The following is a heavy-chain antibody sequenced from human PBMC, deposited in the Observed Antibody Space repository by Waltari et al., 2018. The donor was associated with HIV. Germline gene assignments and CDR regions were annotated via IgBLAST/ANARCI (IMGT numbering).Heavy chain of an antibody. CDR1: GYSLTNGYY. D-gene: IGHD2-2*01. CDR3: ARKIPEGHAFDS. J-gene: IGHJ4*02. CDR2: TYYVGPT. Sequence: QVQLQESGPGPVKPSETLSLTCGVSGYSLTNGYYWGWIRQPPGKGLERIGSTYYVGPTYYNPSLKSRVTISVDTSKNQFSLKVTSVTAADTAVYYCARKIPEGHAFDSWGQGTLVTVSS. V-gene: IGHV4-38-2*01.